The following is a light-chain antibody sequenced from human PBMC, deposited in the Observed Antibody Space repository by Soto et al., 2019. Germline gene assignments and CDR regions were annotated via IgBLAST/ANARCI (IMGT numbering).Light chain of an antibody. CDR1: SSDFGGYNY. J-gene: IGLJ1*01. CDR2: DVT. CDR3: SSYTSSSTPYV. Sequence: QSVLTQPASASGSPGQSITISCTGTSSDFGGYNYVSWYQQHPVKAPKLMIYDVTNRPSGVSDRFSGSKSGNTASLTISGLQAEDEADYYCSSYTSSSTPYVFGTGTKVTVL. V-gene: IGLV2-14*01.